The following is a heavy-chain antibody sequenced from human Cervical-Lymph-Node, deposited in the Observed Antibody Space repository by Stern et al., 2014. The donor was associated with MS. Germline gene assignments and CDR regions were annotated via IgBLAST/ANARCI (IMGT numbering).Heavy chain of an antibody. CDR1: GFTFSHHA. J-gene: IGHJ3*02. V-gene: IGHV3-33*01. D-gene: IGHD3-22*01. CDR2: IWHDGSNK. CDR3: ARDVVSYYDSSAWPEAFDM. Sequence: QVQVVESGGGVVQPGRSLRLSCASSGFTFSHHAMHWIRQAPGKGLEWVATIWHDGSNKYYADSVKGRFIVSRDNSENKVDLQMNSLRDADTAVYYCARDVVSYYDSSAWPEAFDMWGQGTMVTVSS.